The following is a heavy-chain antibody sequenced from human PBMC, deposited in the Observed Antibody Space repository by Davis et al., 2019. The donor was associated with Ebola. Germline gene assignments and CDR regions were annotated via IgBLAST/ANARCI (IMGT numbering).Heavy chain of an antibody. Sequence: PGGSLRLSCAASGFTFDDYAMHWVRQAPGKGLEWVSGISWNSGSIGYADSVKGRFTISRDNAKNSLYLQMNSLRAEDTALYYCAKDTAVYDSSGYFDYWGQGTLVTVSS. CDR1: GFTFDDYA. J-gene: IGHJ4*02. CDR3: AKDTAVYDSSGYFDY. V-gene: IGHV3-9*01. D-gene: IGHD3-22*01. CDR2: ISWNSGSI.